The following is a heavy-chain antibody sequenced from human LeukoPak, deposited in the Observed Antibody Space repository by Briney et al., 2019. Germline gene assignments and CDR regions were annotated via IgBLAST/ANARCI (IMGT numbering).Heavy chain of an antibody. D-gene: IGHD2-15*01. V-gene: IGHV1-46*01. CDR3: ASCCSGDPDGFDI. CDR1: GYTFTSYY. CDR2: INPGGGST. Sequence: GASVKVSCKASGYTFTSYYIHWLRQAPGQGLEWMGIINPGGGSTTYAQKFQGRVTMTRDTSTSTVYMEVSSLRSEDTAVYYCASCCSGDPDGFDIWGQGTMVTVSS. J-gene: IGHJ3*02.